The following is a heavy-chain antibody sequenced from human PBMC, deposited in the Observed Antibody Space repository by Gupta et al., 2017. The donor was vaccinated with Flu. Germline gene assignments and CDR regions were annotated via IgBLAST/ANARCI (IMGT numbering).Heavy chain of an antibody. D-gene: IGHD3-22*01. J-gene: IGHJ6*02. CDR1: GYTFTSYY. CDR2: INPSDGST. CDR3: ARGRGGRYYDSSGYPDIPVGMDV. V-gene: IGHV1-46*01. Sequence: QVQLVQSGAEVKKPGASVKVSCKASGYTFTSYYMHWVRQAPGQGLEWMGIINPSDGSTSYAQKFQGRVTMTRDTSTSTVYMELSSLRSEDTAVYYCARGRGGRYYDSSGYPDIPVGMDVWGQGTTATVSS.